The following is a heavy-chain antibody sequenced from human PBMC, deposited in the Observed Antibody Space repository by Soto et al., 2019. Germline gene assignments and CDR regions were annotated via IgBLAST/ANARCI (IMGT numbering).Heavy chain of an antibody. D-gene: IGHD6-13*01. Sequence: QVQLVQSGAEVKKPGASVKVSCKASGYTFTGYYMHWVRQAPGQGLEWMGWINPNSGGTNYAQKFQGGVTMTRATSIRTAYMELSRLRSDDTAVYYCARGIAAAAAGGMDVWGQGTTVTVSS. CDR3: ARGIAAAAAGGMDV. CDR2: INPNSGGT. J-gene: IGHJ6*02. V-gene: IGHV1-2*02. CDR1: GYTFTGYY.